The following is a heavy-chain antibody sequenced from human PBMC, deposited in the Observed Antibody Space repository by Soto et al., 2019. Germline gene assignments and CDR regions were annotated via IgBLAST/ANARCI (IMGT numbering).Heavy chain of an antibody. D-gene: IGHD3-3*01. V-gene: IGHV3-23*01. CDR3: ANWGLGWFDNGNDAFDI. CDR2: ISGSGGST. Sequence: GGSLRLSCAASGFTFSSYAMSWVRQAPGKGLEWVSAISGSGGSTYYADSVKGRFTISRDNSKNTLYLQMNSLRAEDTAVYYCANWGLGWFDNGNDAFDIWGQGTMVTVSS. CDR1: GFTFSSYA. J-gene: IGHJ3*02.